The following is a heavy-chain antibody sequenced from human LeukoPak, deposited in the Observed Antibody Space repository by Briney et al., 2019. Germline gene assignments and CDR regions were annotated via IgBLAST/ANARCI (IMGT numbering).Heavy chain of an antibody. CDR2: INHSGST. J-gene: IGHJ1*01. D-gene: IGHD3-10*01. CDR1: GGSFSGYY. Sequence: SETLSLTCAVYGGSFSGYYWSWIRQPPGKGLEWIGEINHSGSTNHNPSLKSRVTISVDTSKNQFSLKLSSVTAADTAVYYCARGPNGSGSYYADYRRYFQYWGQGTLVTVSS. V-gene: IGHV4-34*01. CDR3: ARGPNGSGSYYADYRRYFQY.